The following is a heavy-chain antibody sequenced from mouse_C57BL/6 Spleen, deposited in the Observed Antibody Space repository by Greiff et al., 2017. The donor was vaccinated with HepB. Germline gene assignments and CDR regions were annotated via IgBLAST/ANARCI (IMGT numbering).Heavy chain of an antibody. J-gene: IGHJ1*03. D-gene: IGHD1-1*01. Sequence: VQLQQSGAELVRPGTSVKMSCKASGYTFTNYWIGWAKQRPGHGLEWIGDIYPGGGYTTYNEKFKGKATLTTDKSSSTAYMQFSSLTSEDSAIYYCARRSYYGSSWYFDVWGTGTTVTVSS. V-gene: IGHV1-63*01. CDR3: ARRSYYGSSWYFDV. CDR1: GYTFTNYW. CDR2: IYPGGGYT.